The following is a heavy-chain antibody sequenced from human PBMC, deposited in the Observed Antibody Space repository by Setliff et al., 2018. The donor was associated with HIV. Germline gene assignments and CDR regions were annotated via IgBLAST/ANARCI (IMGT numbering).Heavy chain of an antibody. CDR3: TRDAGGGGFPMDV. CDR2: IFSSGIT. V-gene: IGHV4-31*03. Sequence: SETLSLTCSVSGDSISSGAYYWSWIRQHPVKGLEWIGYIFSSGITYYSPSLHSRVTISLDTSKNQFSLNLTSITAADTAVYYCTRDAGGGGFPMDVWGKGTTVTVSS. CDR1: GDSISSGAYY. J-gene: IGHJ6*03. D-gene: IGHD2-15*01.